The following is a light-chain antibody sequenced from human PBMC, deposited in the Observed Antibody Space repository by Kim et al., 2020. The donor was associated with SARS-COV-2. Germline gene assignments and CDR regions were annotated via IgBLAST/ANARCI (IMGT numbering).Light chain of an antibody. V-gene: IGLV1-44*01. CDR2: SSN. CDR1: SSNVGGNT. CDR3: ATWDENLRSYV. Sequence: ELTQPPSASGTPGQRVTIPCTGNSSNVGGNTVYWYQQVPGTAPKVLIYSSNPRPSGVPDRFSGSKSGTSASLAITGLQSEDEADYYCATWDENLRSYVFGTGTKVTVL. J-gene: IGLJ1*01.